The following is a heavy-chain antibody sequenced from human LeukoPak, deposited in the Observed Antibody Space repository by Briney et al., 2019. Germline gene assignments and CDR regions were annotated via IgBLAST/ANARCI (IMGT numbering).Heavy chain of an antibody. Sequence: SETLSLTCTVSGDSITSNSYYWGWIRQPPGKGLEWIGSIYYSGSTYYNPSLKSRVTISLDTSKNQFSLKLTSVTAADTAVFYCARQTHDSDDYGVLLYFDYWGQGTLVTVSS. CDR3: ARQTHDSDDYGVLLYFDY. J-gene: IGHJ4*02. V-gene: IGHV4-39*01. D-gene: IGHD4-17*01. CDR1: GDSITSNSYY. CDR2: IYYSGST.